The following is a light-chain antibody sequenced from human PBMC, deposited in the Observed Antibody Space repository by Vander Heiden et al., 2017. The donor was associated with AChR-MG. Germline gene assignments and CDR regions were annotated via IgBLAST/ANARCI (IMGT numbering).Light chain of an antibody. CDR1: PGIRTN. CDR2: DAS. J-gene: IGKJ5*01. Sequence: EIVLTQSLPTLSLSPGERATLSCRASPGIRTNLAWYQQKPGPGHGPLIYDASTRATGTPARFSCSGCGTDFTLTISSLEPEDFAFYYCQQRGSWPPITFGQGTRLEIK. V-gene: IGKV3-11*01. CDR3: QQRGSWPPIT.